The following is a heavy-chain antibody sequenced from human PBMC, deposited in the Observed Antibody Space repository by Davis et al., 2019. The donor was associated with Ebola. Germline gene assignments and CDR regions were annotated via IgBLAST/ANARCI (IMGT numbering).Heavy chain of an antibody. CDR3: ARLYYDFWSGYLVHFDY. J-gene: IGHJ4*02. Sequence: GESLKISCKGSGYSFTSYWISWVRQMPGKGLEWMGRIDPSDSYTNYSPSFQGHVTISADKSISTAYLQWSSLKASDTAMYYCARLYYDFWSGYLVHFDYWGQGTLVTVSS. D-gene: IGHD3-3*01. V-gene: IGHV5-10-1*01. CDR2: IDPSDSYT. CDR1: GYSFTSYW.